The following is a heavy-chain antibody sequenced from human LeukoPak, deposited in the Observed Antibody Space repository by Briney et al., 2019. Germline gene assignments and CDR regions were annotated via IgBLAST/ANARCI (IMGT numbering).Heavy chain of an antibody. Sequence: QAGGSLRLSCVASGFTFRNYAMHWVRQAPGKGLEWVTFISYDGNNKYYADSVKGRFTISRDKSKNTLYLQMNSLRTEDTALYYCAKDALGTSVTPYIPDYWGQGTLVIVSS. J-gene: IGHJ4*02. CDR3: AKDALGTSVTPYIPDY. CDR2: ISYDGNNK. CDR1: GFTFRNYA. V-gene: IGHV3-30*18. D-gene: IGHD4-17*01.